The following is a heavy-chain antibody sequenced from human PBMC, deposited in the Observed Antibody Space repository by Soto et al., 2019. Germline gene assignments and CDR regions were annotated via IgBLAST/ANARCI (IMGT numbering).Heavy chain of an antibody. V-gene: IGHV1-3*01. CDR1: GYTFTTYA. Sequence: ASVKVSCKTSGYTFTTYAMHWVRQAPGQRLEWMGWINAGGGDTKYSQRFQGRVTISRDTSASTVYMELSSLTAADTAVYYCARVVRGWHPHFDSWGQGTLVTVSS. D-gene: IGHD2-21*01. CDR2: INAGGGDT. CDR3: ARVVRGWHPHFDS. J-gene: IGHJ4*02.